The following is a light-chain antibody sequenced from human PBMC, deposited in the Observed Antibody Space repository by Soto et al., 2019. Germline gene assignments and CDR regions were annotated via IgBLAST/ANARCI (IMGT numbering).Light chain of an antibody. Sequence: QSALTQPASVSGSPGQSITISCTGTSSDVGYYDYVSWYQEHPGKAPKLMIYDVSNRPSGVSDRFSGSKSGNTASLGISGLQAEDEADYYCSSYTTSNTLVFGSGTKLTVL. CDR1: SSDVGYYDY. CDR3: SSYTTSNTLV. J-gene: IGLJ1*01. CDR2: DVS. V-gene: IGLV2-14*01.